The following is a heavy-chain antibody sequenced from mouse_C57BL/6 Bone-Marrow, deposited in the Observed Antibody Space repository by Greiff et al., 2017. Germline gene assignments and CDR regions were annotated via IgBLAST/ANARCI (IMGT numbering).Heavy chain of an antibody. V-gene: IGHV1-52*01. J-gene: IGHJ2*01. D-gene: IGHD1-1*01. CDR2: IDPSDSET. CDR3: ARSPTIYYYGSSFFDY. Sequence: QVQLQQPGAELVRPGSSVKLSCKASGYTFTSYWMHWVKQRPIQGLEWIGNIDPSDSETHYNQKFKDKATLTVDKSSSTAYMQLSSLTSDDSAVYYCARSPTIYYYGSSFFDYWGQGTTLTVSS. CDR1: GYTFTSYW.